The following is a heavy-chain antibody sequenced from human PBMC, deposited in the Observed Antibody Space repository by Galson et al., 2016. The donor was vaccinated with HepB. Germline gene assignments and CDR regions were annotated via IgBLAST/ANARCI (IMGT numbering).Heavy chain of an antibody. J-gene: IGHJ4*02. V-gene: IGHV3-30*03. CDR2: VSYGGSKN. CDR1: GFSFSNYG. D-gene: IGHD4-17*01. Sequence: SLRLSCAASGFSFSNYGMHWVRQAPGKGLEWVAGVSYGGSKNYYVDSVKGRFTISRDNSKNTLYLQMNSLRAEDTAVYYCARSGRYYGVDHFDYWGQGTLVTVSS. CDR3: ARSGRYYGVDHFDY.